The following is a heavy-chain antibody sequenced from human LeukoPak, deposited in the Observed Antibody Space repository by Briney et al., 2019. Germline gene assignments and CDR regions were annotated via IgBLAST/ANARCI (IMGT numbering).Heavy chain of an antibody. V-gene: IGHV5-51*01. CDR2: FYPGDSNT. Sequence: GESLKISCKGSGYSFTNYWLGWVRQMPGKGLEWMGIFYPGDSNTRYNPSFQGQVTISADKSISIAYLQWSSLKASDTAIYYCARLNNWFDSWGQGTLVTVSS. CDR3: ARLNNWFDS. CDR1: GYSFTNYW. J-gene: IGHJ5*01.